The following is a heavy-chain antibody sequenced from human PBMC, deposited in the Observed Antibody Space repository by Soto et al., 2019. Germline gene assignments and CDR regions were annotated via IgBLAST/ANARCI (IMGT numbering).Heavy chain of an antibody. V-gene: IGHV1-69*01. Sequence: QVQLVQSGAEVKKPGSSVKVSCKASGGTFSSYAISWVRQAPGQGLEWMGGIIPIFGTANYAQKFQGRVTITADESTSTAYMALSRLRSEDTAVYYCARDRLAYCGGDCYSARVPFDYWGQGTLVTVSS. CDR3: ARDRLAYCGGDCYSARVPFDY. J-gene: IGHJ4*02. CDR1: GGTFSSYA. D-gene: IGHD2-21*02. CDR2: IIPIFGTA.